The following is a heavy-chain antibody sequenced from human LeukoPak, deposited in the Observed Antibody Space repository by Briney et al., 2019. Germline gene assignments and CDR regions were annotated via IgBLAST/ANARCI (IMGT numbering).Heavy chain of an antibody. Sequence: GGSLRLSCAASGFTFSDYYMSWIRQAPGKGLEWVSYISSSGSTIYYADSVQGRLTISRDNAKNSLYLQMNSLRAEDSAVYYCARFGWTGITSFDYWGQGTLVTVSS. CDR1: GFTFSDYY. J-gene: IGHJ4*02. V-gene: IGHV3-11*04. CDR2: ISSSGSTI. D-gene: IGHD1/OR15-1a*01. CDR3: ARFGWTGITSFDY.